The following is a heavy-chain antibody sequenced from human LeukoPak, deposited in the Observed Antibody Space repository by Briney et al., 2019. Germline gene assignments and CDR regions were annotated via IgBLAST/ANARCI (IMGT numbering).Heavy chain of an antibody. Sequence: GGSLRLSCADSGFTFSGYEMNWVRQAPGKGLEWVSYISSSGSTIYYADSVKGRFTISRDNAKNSLYLQMNSLRAEDTAVYYCARDPPYCGGDCYSAPFDYWGQGTLVTVSS. J-gene: IGHJ4*02. CDR2: ISSSGSTI. CDR3: ARDPPYCGGDCYSAPFDY. V-gene: IGHV3-48*03. D-gene: IGHD2-21*02. CDR1: GFTFSGYE.